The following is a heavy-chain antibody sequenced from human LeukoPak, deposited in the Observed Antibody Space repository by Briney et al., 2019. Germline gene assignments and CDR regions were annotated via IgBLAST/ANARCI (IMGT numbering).Heavy chain of an antibody. CDR2: INQDGSQK. CDR1: GFTFSTYW. D-gene: IGHD2-15*01. Sequence: GGSLRLSCAASGFTFSTYWMSWVRQAPGKGLEWVANINQDGSQKRYVDSVQGRFTISRDNTKNSLFLQMNSLRAEDTAVYYCARLKDNVTKLDYWGQGTLVTVSS. J-gene: IGHJ4*02. V-gene: IGHV3-7*01. CDR3: ARLKDNVTKLDY.